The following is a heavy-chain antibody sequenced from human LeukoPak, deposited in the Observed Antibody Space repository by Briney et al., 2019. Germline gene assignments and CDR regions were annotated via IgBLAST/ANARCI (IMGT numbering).Heavy chain of an antibody. Sequence: ASVKVSCKASGYTFTGYYMHWVRQAPGQGPEWMGWINPNSGGTNYAQKFQGRVTMTRDTSISTAYMELSRLRSDDTAVYYCARQDYDSSGYYGAFDIWGQGTLVTVSS. CDR2: INPNSGGT. D-gene: IGHD3-22*01. CDR3: ARQDYDSSGYYGAFDI. V-gene: IGHV1-2*02. J-gene: IGHJ3*02. CDR1: GYTFTGYY.